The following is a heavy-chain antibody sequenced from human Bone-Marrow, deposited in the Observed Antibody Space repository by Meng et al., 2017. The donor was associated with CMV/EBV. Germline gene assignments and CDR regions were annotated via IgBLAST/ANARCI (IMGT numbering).Heavy chain of an antibody. CDR2: IYYSGST. D-gene: IGHD6-13*01. CDR3: ARGYRGSSSWSPPNWFDP. CDR1: GGSISSGDYY. J-gene: IGHJ5*02. V-gene: IGHV4-61*08. Sequence: SETLSLTCTVSGGSISSGDYYWSWIRQPPGKGLEWIGYIYYSGSTNYNPSLKSRVTISVDTSKNQFSLKLSSVTAADTAVYYCARGYRGSSSWSPPNWFDPWGQGTLVTVSS.